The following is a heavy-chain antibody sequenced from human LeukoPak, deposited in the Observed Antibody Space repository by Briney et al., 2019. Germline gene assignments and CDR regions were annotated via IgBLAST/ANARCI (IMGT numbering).Heavy chain of an antibody. CDR3: ASQWELPD. J-gene: IGHJ4*02. CDR2: ISGSSGII. V-gene: IGHV3-48*01. CDR1: GFTFNTYT. D-gene: IGHD1-26*01. Sequence: GGSLRLSCAASGFTFNTYTMNWVRQAPGKGLEWVSYISGSSGIIDYADSVRGRFTISRDNAKNSLYLQMNSLRAEDTAVYYCASQWELPDWGQGTLVTVSS.